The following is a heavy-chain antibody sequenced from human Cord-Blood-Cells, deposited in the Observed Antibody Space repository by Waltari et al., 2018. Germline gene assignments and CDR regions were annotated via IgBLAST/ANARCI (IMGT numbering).Heavy chain of an antibody. D-gene: IGHD1-26*01. CDR1: RYTFTGYY. J-gene: IGHJ4*02. V-gene: IGHV1-2*02. CDR3: ARGPRSKVGATDY. Sequence: QVQPVPSGAVVKKPAASVKVSCKASRYTFTGYYMHWVRQAPGQGLEWMGWINPNSGGTNYAQKFQGRVTMTRDTSISTAYMELSRLRSDDTAVYYCARGPRSKVGATDYWGQGTLVTVSS. CDR2: INPNSGGT.